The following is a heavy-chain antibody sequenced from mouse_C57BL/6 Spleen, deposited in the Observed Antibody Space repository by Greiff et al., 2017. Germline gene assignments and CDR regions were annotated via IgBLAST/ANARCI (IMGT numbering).Heavy chain of an antibody. D-gene: IGHD4-1*01. V-gene: IGHV5-6*01. CDR3: ARHLGRDDVDY. CDR1: GFTFSSYG. J-gene: IGHJ2*01. Sequence: EVQLVESGGDLVKPGGSLKLSCAASGFTFSSYGMSWVRQTPDKRLEWVATISSGGSYTYYPDSVKGRFTISKDNAKNTLYLQMSSLTSEDTAMYYCARHLGRDDVDYWGQGTTLTVSS. CDR2: ISSGGSYT.